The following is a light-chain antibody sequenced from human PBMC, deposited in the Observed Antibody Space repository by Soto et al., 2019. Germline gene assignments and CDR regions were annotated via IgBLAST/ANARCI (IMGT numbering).Light chain of an antibody. J-gene: IGLJ3*02. CDR1: SIDVGSYNL. CDR2: EVS. Sequence: QSALTQPASVSGSPGQSITISCTGTSIDVGSYNLVSWYQHHPGRAPKLMIYEVSKRPSGVSNRFSGSKSGNTASLTISGLQAEDEADYYCCSYAGSITWVFGGGTKLTVL. CDR3: CSYAGSITWV. V-gene: IGLV2-23*02.